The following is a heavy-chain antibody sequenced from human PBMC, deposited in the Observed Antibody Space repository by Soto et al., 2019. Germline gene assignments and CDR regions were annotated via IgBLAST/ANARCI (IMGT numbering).Heavy chain of an antibody. J-gene: IGHJ5*02. CDR1: GDSISSNNNY. Sequence: QVQLQESGPGLVKPSQTLSLTCTVSGDSISSNNNYWSWIRQPPGVGLEWIGFISYSGTTSYSPYLKSRVAISLDTSKNPFSLSLSSVTAADTAVYYCARGRGYSYGLDPWGQGTLVTVSS. V-gene: IGHV4-30-4*01. CDR3: ARGRGYSYGLDP. CDR2: ISYSGTT. D-gene: IGHD5-18*01.